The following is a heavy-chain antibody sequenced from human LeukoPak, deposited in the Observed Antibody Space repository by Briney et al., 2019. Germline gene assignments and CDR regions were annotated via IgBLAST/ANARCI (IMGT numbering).Heavy chain of an antibody. D-gene: IGHD2-8*01. CDR2: TNPSSGST. CDR1: GYTFTGYY. CDR3: ASEEGVFGI. Sequence: GASVKVSCKASGYTFTGYYMHWVRQAPGQGLEWMGVTNPSSGSTSYAQRFQGRVTMTRDTSTSTVYMELSSLRFDDTAVYYCASEEGVFGIWGQGTMVTVSS. V-gene: IGHV1-46*01. J-gene: IGHJ3*02.